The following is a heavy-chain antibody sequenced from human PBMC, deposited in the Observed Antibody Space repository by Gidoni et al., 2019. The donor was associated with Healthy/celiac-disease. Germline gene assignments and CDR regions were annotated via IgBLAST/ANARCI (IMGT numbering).Heavy chain of an antibody. CDR3: ARDRLDCSGGSCYHYYYGMDV. D-gene: IGHD2-15*01. CDR2: INPNSGGT. V-gene: IGHV1-2*02. Sequence: QVQLVQSGAEVKKPGASVKVSCKASGYTFTGYSMHWVRQAPGQGLEWMGWINPNSGGTNYAQKFQGRVTMTRDTSISTAYMELSRLRSDDTAVYYCARDRLDCSGGSCYHYYYGMDVWGQGTTVTVSS. J-gene: IGHJ6*02. CDR1: GYTFTGYS.